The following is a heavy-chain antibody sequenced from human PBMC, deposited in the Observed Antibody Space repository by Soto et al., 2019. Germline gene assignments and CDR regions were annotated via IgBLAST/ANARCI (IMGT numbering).Heavy chain of an antibody. CDR2: ISRTSAYI. V-gene: IGHV3-21*01. J-gene: IGHJ4*02. CDR1: GFTFNTYN. CDR3: ARGPYYDVSCYYYPLPFDC. D-gene: IGHD3-22*01. Sequence: EVQLVESGGGLVKPGEYLRLSCAASGFTFNTYNMNWVSQAPGKGLEWVASISRTSAYIYYAASLKGRITISRDNAKNSLILQMNSLRADATAVYFCARGPYYDVSCYYYPLPFDCWGQGTLVTVSS.